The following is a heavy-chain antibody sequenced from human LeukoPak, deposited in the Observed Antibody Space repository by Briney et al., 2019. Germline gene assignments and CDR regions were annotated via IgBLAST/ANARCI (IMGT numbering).Heavy chain of an antibody. CDR3: AKVDQELWLFFAFDI. D-gene: IGHD3-10*01. CDR1: GFTFRSYG. Sequence: PGGSLRLSCAASGFTFRSYGMHWVRQAPGKGLEWVAVISYDGSNEYYADSVKGRFTISRDNSKNTLYLQMNSLRDEDTAVYYCAKVDQELWLFFAFDIWGQGTMVTVSS. J-gene: IGHJ3*02. CDR2: ISYDGSNE. V-gene: IGHV3-30*18.